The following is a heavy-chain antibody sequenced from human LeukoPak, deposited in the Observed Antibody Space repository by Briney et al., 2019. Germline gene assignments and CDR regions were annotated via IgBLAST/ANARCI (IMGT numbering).Heavy chain of an antibody. CDR1: GFTFSTYW. CDR2: IRYYGSHK. V-gene: IGHV3-30*02. D-gene: IGHD6-19*01. J-gene: IGHJ4*02. Sequence: GGSLRLSCAGSGFTFSTYWMTWVRQVPGKGLEWVAFIRYYGSHKYYADSVKGRFTISRDNSKNMLYLQMNSLRTEDTGVYYCAKEGSSAWVPDFWGQGTLVTVSS. CDR3: AKEGSSAWVPDF.